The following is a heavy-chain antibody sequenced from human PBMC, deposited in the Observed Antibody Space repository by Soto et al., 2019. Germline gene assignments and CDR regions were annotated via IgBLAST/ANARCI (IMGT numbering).Heavy chain of an antibody. Sequence: PSETLSLPATICSCSPIPDSRRWILHPPGKGQKWICYVYYDGNTDYNPSLESRVTIAVDTSKNLFSLRLTSVTAADTAGYYCARYFFGGYCLDYWGQGALVT. J-gene: IGHJ4*02. CDR3: ARYFFGGYCLDY. CDR2: VYYDGNT. D-gene: IGHD6-25*01. V-gene: IGHV4-59*01. CDR1: SCSPIPDS.